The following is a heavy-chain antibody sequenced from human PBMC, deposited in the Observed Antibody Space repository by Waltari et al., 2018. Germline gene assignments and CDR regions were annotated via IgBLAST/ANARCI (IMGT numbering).Heavy chain of an antibody. D-gene: IGHD2-2*01. CDR2: IYYSGST. Sequence: ETLSLTCTVSGGSISSSSYYWGWIRQPPGKGLEWIGSIYYSGSTYYNPSLKSRVTISVDTSKNQFSLKLSSVTAADTAVYYCARDGGWGIVVVPAANFDYWGQGTLVTVSS. CDR1: GGSISSSSYY. V-gene: IGHV4-39*07. CDR3: ARDGGWGIVVVPAANFDY. J-gene: IGHJ4*02.